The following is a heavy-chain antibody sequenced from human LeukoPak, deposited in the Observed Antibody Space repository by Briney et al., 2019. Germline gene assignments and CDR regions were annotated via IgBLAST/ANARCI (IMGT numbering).Heavy chain of an antibody. Sequence: GGSLRLSCAASGFTLRSYWMTWVRQAPGKGLEWVANIKQDGSEIHYVDSVKGRFTISRDNAKNSLHLQMNSLRVEDTAVYYCARGSPQIAEDYFDPWARESWSPSPQ. V-gene: IGHV3-7*03. D-gene: IGHD6-13*01. CDR3: ARGSPQIAEDYFDP. CDR1: GFTLRSYW. J-gene: IGHJ4*02. CDR2: IKQDGSEI.